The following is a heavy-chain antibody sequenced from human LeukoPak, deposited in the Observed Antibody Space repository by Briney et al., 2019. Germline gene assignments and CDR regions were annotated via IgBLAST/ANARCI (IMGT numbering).Heavy chain of an antibody. D-gene: IGHD4-17*01. Sequence: SETLSLTCTVSGGSISSYYWSWIRQPPGKGLEWIGYIYYSGSTNYNPSLKSRVTISVDTSKNQFSLKLSSVTAADTAVYYCARLRYDYFDYWGQETLVTVSS. V-gene: IGHV4-59*08. CDR3: ARLRYDYFDY. CDR1: GGSISSYY. CDR2: IYYSGST. J-gene: IGHJ4*02.